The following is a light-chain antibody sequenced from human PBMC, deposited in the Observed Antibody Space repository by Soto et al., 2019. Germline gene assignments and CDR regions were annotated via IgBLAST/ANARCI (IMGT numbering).Light chain of an antibody. CDR3: CPYEGSYTVV. V-gene: IGLV2-11*01. J-gene: IGLJ2*01. Sequence: QSVLTQPRSVSGSPGQSVTISCTGTSSAVGGYNYVSWYQQHQGKAPKLMIYDVSKRPSWVPDRFSGSKSGNTASLTISGLLEDDEEDYYCCPYEGSYTVVFGGGTQLTVL. CDR2: DVS. CDR1: SSAVGGYNY.